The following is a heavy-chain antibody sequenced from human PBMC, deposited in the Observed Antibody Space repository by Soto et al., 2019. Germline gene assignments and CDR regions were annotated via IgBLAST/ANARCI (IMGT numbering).Heavy chain of an antibody. D-gene: IGHD6-19*01. Sequence: SETLSLTCTVSGGSISSSSYYWGWIRQPPGKGLEWIGSIYYSGSTYYNPSLKSRVTISVDTSKNQFSLKLSSVTAADTAVYYCARHREAGTGLYYYYYMDVWGKGTTVTVSS. J-gene: IGHJ6*03. CDR3: ARHREAGTGLYYYYYMDV. CDR1: GGSISSSSYY. CDR2: IYYSGST. V-gene: IGHV4-39*01.